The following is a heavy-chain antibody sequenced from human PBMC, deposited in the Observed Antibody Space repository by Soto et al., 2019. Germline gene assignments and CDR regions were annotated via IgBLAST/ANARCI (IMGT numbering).Heavy chain of an antibody. J-gene: IGHJ6*02. D-gene: IGHD6-13*01. Sequence: PGESLKISCKGSGYSFTSYWISWVRQMPGKGLEWMGRIDPSDSYTNYSPSFQGHVTISADKSISTAYLQWSSLKASDTAMYYCARQYIAAARYYYGMDVWGQGXTVTVYS. CDR2: IDPSDSYT. CDR1: GYSFTSYW. V-gene: IGHV5-10-1*01. CDR3: ARQYIAAARYYYGMDV.